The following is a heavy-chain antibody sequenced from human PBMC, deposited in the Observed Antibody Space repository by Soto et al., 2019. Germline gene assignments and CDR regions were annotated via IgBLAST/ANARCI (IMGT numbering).Heavy chain of an antibody. Sequence: KISCKGSGYSFAGYWITWVRQKPGKGLEWMGRIDPSDSQTYYSPSFRGHVTISATKSITTVFLQWSSLRASGTAMYYCARQIYDSDTGPNFQYYFDSWGQGTPVTVSS. CDR1: GYSFAGYW. CDR2: IDPSDSQT. J-gene: IGHJ4*02. D-gene: IGHD3-22*01. CDR3: ARQIYDSDTGPNFQYYFDS. V-gene: IGHV5-10-1*01.